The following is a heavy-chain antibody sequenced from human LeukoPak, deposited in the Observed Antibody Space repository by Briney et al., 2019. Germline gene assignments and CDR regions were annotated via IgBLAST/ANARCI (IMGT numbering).Heavy chain of an antibody. CDR2: ISGSGGST. J-gene: IGHJ3*02. D-gene: IGHD3-10*01. Sequence: GGSLRLSCAASGFTFSSYAISWVRQAPGKGLEWVSAISGSGGSTYYADSVKGRFTISRDNSKNTLYLQMNSLRAEDTAVYYCIRETVLLWFGELNSDAFDIWGQGTMVTVSS. CDR3: IRETVLLWFGELNSDAFDI. V-gene: IGHV3-23*01. CDR1: GFTFSSYA.